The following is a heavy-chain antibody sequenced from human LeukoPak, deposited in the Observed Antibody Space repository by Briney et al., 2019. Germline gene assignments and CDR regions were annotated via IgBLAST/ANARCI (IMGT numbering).Heavy chain of an antibody. CDR1: GFTFSSYA. V-gene: IGHV3-23*01. D-gene: IGHD6-13*01. Sequence: PGGSLRLSCAASGFTFSSYAMSWVRQAPGKGQGWVSAISFSGGSTYYADSVKGRFTISRDNSKNTLYLQMNSLRAEDTAVYYCAKESGSSPVFSHWGQGTLVTVSS. CDR3: AKESGSSPVFSH. CDR2: ISFSGGST. J-gene: IGHJ4*02.